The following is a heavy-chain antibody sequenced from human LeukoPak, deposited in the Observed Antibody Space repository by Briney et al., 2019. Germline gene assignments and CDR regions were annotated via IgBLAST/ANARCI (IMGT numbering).Heavy chain of an antibody. D-gene: IGHD5-24*01. J-gene: IGHJ4*02. Sequence: PGGSLRLSCAASGFTVSSNYMSWVRQAPGKGLEWVSVIYSGGSTYYADSVKGRFTISRDNSKNTLYLQMNSLRAEDTAVYYCAKVGARDGYKTYYFDYWGQGTLVTVSS. V-gene: IGHV3-53*01. CDR2: IYSGGST. CDR3: AKVGARDGYKTYYFDY. CDR1: GFTVSSNY.